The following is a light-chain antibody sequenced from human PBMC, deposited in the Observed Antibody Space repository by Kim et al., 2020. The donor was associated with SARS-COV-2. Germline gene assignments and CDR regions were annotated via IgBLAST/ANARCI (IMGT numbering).Light chain of an antibody. CDR1: RSVSSN. V-gene: IGKV3-15*01. CDR3: QQDNNWPQFT. CDR2: GAS. Sequence: PPARRVTLSCVARRSVSSNFAWYQQQPGAAPRLLIYGASTRAAGIPAWCSGSGSAKEFSLTISILQSDYVAVYYCQQDNNWPQFTFGQGTRLEIK. J-gene: IGKJ5*01.